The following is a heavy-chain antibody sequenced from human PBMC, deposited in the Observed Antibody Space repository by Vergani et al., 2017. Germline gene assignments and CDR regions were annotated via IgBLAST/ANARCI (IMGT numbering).Heavy chain of an antibody. CDR1: GYSFTSYW. Sequence: EVQLVLSGAEVKKPGESLKISCNGSGYSFTSYWIGWARQMPGKGLEWMGFIYPGDSDTRYSPSFQGQVTISADKSTSTAYLQWSSLKASDTAMYYCARLQSYYDFWMRYYYYYYMDVWGKGTTVTVSS. D-gene: IGHD3-3*01. J-gene: IGHJ6*03. CDR3: ARLQSYYDFWMRYYYYYYMDV. V-gene: IGHV5-51*03. CDR2: IYPGDSDT.